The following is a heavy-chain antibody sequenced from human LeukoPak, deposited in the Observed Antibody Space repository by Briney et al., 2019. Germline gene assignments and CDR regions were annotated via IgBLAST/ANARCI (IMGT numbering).Heavy chain of an antibody. V-gene: IGHV3-23*01. CDR1: GFTLSSYA. CDR3: AKQGFGC. Sequence: GGSLRLSCTASGFTLSSYAMSWVRQAPGEGLEWVSTISGSADNTNYAEAVKGRFTISRDNSKNTMYLQMNSLRAEDTAVYYCAKQGFGCWGQGTLVTVSS. CDR2: ISGSADNT. J-gene: IGHJ4*02.